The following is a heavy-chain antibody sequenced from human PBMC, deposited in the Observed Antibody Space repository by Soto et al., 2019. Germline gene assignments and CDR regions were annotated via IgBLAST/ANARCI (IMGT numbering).Heavy chain of an antibody. CDR1: GFTFSSYE. J-gene: IGHJ4*02. CDR2: ISSSGSTK. Sequence: GGSLRLSCAASGFTFSSYEMNWVRQAPGKGLEWVSYISSSGSTKYYADSVKGRFTISRDNAKNSLYLQMNSLRAEDTAVYYCAGRGLSFYSGSSPPQFDYWGQGTLVTVSS. D-gene: IGHD6-6*01. V-gene: IGHV3-48*03. CDR3: AGRGLSFYSGSSPPQFDY.